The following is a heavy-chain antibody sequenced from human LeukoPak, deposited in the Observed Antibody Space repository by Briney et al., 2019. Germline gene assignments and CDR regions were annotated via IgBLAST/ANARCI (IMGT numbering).Heavy chain of an antibody. V-gene: IGHV4-34*01. CDR3: ARANIVVVPVRVGWFDP. D-gene: IGHD2-2*01. CDR1: GGSFSGYY. Sequence: SETLSLTCAVYGGSFSGYYWSWIRQPPGKGLEWIGEINHSGSTNYNPSLKSRVTISVDTSKNQFSLKLSSVTAADTAVYYCARANIVVVPVRVGWFDPWGQGTLVTVSS. CDR2: INHSGST. J-gene: IGHJ5*02.